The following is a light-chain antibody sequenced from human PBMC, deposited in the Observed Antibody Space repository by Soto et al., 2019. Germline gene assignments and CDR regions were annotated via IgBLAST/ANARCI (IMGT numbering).Light chain of an antibody. CDR1: QTLSSRH. V-gene: IGKV3-11*01. CDR3: QQRSNWPPRLT. Sequence: VLLQSPGTLSLSPGERSTLSFRSSQTLSSRHLAWYQQKPGQAPRLLIYDASNRATGIPARFSGSGSGTDFTLTISSLEPEDFVVYYCQQRSNWPPRLTFGGGTKVDIK. CDR2: DAS. J-gene: IGKJ4*01.